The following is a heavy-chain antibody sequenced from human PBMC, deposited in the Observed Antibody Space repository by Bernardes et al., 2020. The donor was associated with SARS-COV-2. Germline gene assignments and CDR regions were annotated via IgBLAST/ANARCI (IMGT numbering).Heavy chain of an antibody. V-gene: IGHV3-74*01. J-gene: IGHJ4*01. D-gene: IGHD2-8*02. CDR1: GFTFRNYW. Sequence: VAAQGLSCAASGFTFRNYWMHWVRQYPGKGLVWISRTTEDGCVTNYADSVRVLFTISIDNAKHTLYLQLDSLRVEDTGIYYCAMDLSGAKDHWGQGTLVTVSS. CDR3: AMDLSGAKDH. CDR2: TTEDGCVT.